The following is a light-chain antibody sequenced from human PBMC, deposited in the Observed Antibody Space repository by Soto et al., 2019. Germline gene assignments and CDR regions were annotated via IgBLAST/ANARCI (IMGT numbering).Light chain of an antibody. CDR2: GAS. V-gene: IGKV3-20*01. Sequence: MVSAQSTGPLSLSPGERATLSCRASQSVSSSYLAWYQQKPGQAPRLLIYGASSRATGIPDRFSGSGSGTDFTLTIDRLEPEDFAVYYCQQYGSSWTFGQGTTA. CDR1: QSVSSSY. J-gene: IGKJ1*01. CDR3: QQYGSSWT.